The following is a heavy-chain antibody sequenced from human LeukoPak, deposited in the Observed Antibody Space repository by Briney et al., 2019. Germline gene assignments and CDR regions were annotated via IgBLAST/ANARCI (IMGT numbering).Heavy chain of an antibody. V-gene: IGHV4-59*01. D-gene: IGHD6-13*01. J-gene: IGHJ4*02. CDR2: IYYSGST. CDR1: GGSFSGYY. CDR3: AREFYSSTWGAFDY. Sequence: TSETLSLTCAVHGGSFSGYYWSWIRQPPGKGLEWIGHIYYSGSTNYNPSLKSRVTISVDTSKNQFSLKVNSVTAADTAVYYCAREFYSSTWGAFDYWGQGTLVTVSS.